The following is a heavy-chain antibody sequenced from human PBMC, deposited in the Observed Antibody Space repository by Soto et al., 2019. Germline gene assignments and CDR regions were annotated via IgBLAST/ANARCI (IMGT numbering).Heavy chain of an antibody. CDR2: ISYDGSNK. CDR3: AKDQEPIQLWLLVHYYGMDV. D-gene: IGHD5-18*01. Sequence: GGSLRLSCAASGFTFSSYGMHWVRQAPGKGLEWVAVISYDGSNKYYADSVKGRFTISRDNSKNTLYLQMNSLRAEDTAVYYCAKDQEPIQLWLLVHYYGMDVWGQGTTVTVSS. CDR1: GFTFSSYG. J-gene: IGHJ6*02. V-gene: IGHV3-30*18.